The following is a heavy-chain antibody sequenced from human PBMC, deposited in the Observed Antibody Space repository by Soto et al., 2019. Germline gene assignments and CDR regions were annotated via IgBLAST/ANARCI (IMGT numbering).Heavy chain of an antibody. Sequence: GCRRLACSASGFTFSSYGMHGVRQAPGKGLEWVAVISYDGSNKYYADSVKGRFTISRDNSKNTLYLQMNSLRAEDTAVYYCEKDTGIAALKYYFDYWGQGTLVTVYS. CDR3: EKDTGIAALKYYFDY. CDR1: GFTFSSYG. J-gene: IGHJ4*02. D-gene: IGHD6-13*01. V-gene: IGHV3-30*18. CDR2: ISYDGSNK.